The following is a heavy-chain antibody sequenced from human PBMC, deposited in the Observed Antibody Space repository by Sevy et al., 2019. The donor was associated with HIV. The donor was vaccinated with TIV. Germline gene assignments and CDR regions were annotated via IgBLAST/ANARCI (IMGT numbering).Heavy chain of an antibody. CDR1: GFTFTYAW. CDR3: STDPIIVLLVTDGMDV. V-gene: IGHV3-15*01. D-gene: IGHD2-8*02. CDR2: IKSKADGGTI. Sequence: GGSLRLSCAASGFTFTYAWMTWVRQAPGKGLEWVGRIKSKADGGTIDYAAPVKGRFTISRDDSKNTLYLQMNSLKTEDTGVYYCSTDPIIVLLVTDGMDVSGQGTTVTVSS. J-gene: IGHJ6*02.